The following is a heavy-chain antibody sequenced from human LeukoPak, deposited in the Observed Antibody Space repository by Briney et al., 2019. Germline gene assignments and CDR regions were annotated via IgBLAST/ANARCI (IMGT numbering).Heavy chain of an antibody. CDR2: IRSKAYGGTT. V-gene: IGHV3-49*03. CDR1: GFTFGDYA. J-gene: IGHJ6*02. CDR3: ARPTRSTLQAHYYYYYGMDV. Sequence: GGSLRLSCVASGFTFGDYAMSWFRQAPGKGLERVGFIRSKAYGGTTEYAASVKGRFTISRDDSKSIAYLQMNSLKTEDTAVYYCARPTRSTLQAHYYYYYGMDVWGQGTTVTVSS. D-gene: IGHD2/OR15-2a*01.